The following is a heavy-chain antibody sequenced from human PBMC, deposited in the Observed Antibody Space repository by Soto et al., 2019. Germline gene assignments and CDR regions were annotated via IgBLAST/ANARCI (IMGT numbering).Heavy chain of an antibody. V-gene: IGHV4-30-4*01. CDR2: IYYSGST. J-gene: IGHJ5*02. CDR3: ARDPGYCRGGSCYDWFGP. D-gene: IGHD2-15*01. Sequence: PAGKGLEWIGYIYYSGSTYYNPSLKSRVTISVDTSKNQFSLKLSSVTAADTAVYYCARDPGYCRGGSCYDWFGPSGQGILVTLPS.